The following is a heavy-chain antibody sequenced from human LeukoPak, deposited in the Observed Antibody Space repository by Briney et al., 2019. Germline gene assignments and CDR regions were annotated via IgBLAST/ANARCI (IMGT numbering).Heavy chain of an antibody. CDR3: ARGSISGTRIYYYYYLDV. D-gene: IGHD1-20*01. CDR1: GGSISRYY. J-gene: IGHJ6*03. V-gene: IGHV4-59*01. CDR2: MYNSGSA. Sequence: SETLSLTCTVSGGSISRYYWSWIRQPPGKGLEWIGYMYNSGSANYNPSLKSRVTISLDTSKNQFSLKLNSVTAADTAVYFCARGSISGTRIYYYYYLDVWGKGTTVIISS.